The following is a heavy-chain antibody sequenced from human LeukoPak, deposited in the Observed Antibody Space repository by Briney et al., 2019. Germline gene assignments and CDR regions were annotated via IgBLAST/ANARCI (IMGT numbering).Heavy chain of an antibody. V-gene: IGHV3-53*01. CDR1: GLTVSSNY. CDR3: AREVGFDY. CDR2: IYSGGST. J-gene: IGHJ4*02. D-gene: IGHD1-26*01. Sequence: GGTLRLSCEASGLTVSSNYMSWVRHAPGKGLEWVSVIYSGGSTYYADSVKGRFTISRDNSKNTLYLQMNSLRAEDTAVYYCAREVGFDYWGQGTLVTVSS.